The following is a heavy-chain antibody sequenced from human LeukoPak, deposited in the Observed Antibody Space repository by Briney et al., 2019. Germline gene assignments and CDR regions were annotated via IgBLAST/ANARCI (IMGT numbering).Heavy chain of an antibody. CDR2: ISSNGAST. D-gene: IGHD6-13*01. Sequence: GGSLRLSCAASGFTFSSYAMSWVRQAPGKGLEWDSGISSNGASTYYVDSVKGRFTISRDNSKNTLFLQMNSLRAEDTAVYYCAKRGSVGTLGHFDYWGQGTLVTVSS. V-gene: IGHV3-23*01. CDR1: GFTFSSYA. J-gene: IGHJ4*02. CDR3: AKRGSVGTLGHFDY.